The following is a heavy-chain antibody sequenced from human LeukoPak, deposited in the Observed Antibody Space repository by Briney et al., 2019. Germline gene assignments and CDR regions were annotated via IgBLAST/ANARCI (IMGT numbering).Heavy chain of an antibody. Sequence: PGGSLRLSCTASGFTFGDYAMSWVRQAPGKGLEWVANIKQDGSTKHYADSLKGRFTISRDNPKNSLFLQMNNLRADDTAIYYCTRDTIGSLDYWGQGILVTVAS. CDR1: GFTFGDYA. J-gene: IGHJ4*02. D-gene: IGHD1-26*01. V-gene: IGHV3-7*01. CDR2: IKQDGSTK. CDR3: TRDTIGSLDY.